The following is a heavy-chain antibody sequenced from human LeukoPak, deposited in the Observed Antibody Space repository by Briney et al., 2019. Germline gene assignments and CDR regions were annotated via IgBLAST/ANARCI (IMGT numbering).Heavy chain of an antibody. D-gene: IGHD3-10*01. CDR1: GYTLTELS. Sequence: ASVKVSCKVSGYTLTELSMHWVRQAPGKGLEWMGGFDPEDGETIYAQKFQGRVTMAEDTSTDTAYMELSSLRSEDTAVYYCATVVVRGLRNWFDPWGQGTLVTVSS. J-gene: IGHJ5*02. V-gene: IGHV1-24*01. CDR3: ATVVVRGLRNWFDP. CDR2: FDPEDGET.